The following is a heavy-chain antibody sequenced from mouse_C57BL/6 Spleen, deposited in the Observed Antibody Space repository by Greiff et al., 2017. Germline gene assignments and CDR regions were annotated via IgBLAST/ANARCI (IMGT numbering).Heavy chain of an antibody. Sequence: QVQLKQSGAELVKPGASVKLSCKASGYTFTSYWITWVKQRPGPGLEWIGDIYPGSGSTNNNEKFKSKATLTVDTSSSTAYMLLSSLTSEDSAVYYCSRGGDYDASHWYFDVWGTGTTVTVSS. D-gene: IGHD2-4*01. V-gene: IGHV1-55*01. CDR1: GYTFTSYW. CDR2: IYPGSGST. CDR3: SRGGDYDASHWYFDV. J-gene: IGHJ1*03.